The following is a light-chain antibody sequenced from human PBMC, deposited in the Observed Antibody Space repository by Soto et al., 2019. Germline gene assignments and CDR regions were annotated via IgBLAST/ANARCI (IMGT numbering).Light chain of an antibody. CDR2: DVS. CDR3: CSSAGTYNSV. J-gene: IGLJ3*02. Sequence: QSALTQPRSVSGSPGQSVTISCTGTSSDVGGYNYVSWYQQHPGKAPKLMIYDVSKRPSGVPDRFSGSKSGNTASLTISGLQAEDEAYYYCCSSAGTYNSVFGGGTKLTVL. V-gene: IGLV2-11*01. CDR1: SSDVGGYNY.